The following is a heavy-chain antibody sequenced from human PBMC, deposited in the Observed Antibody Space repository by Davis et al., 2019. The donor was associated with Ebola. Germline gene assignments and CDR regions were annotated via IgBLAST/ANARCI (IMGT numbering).Heavy chain of an antibody. V-gene: IGHV3-30*02. CDR2: IRYDGSNK. CDR3: AKEGGMATNWYFDL. CDR1: GFTFSSYG. D-gene: IGHD5-24*01. J-gene: IGHJ2*01. Sequence: GESLKISCAASGFTFSSYGMHWVRQAPGKGLEWVAFIRYDGSNKYYADSVKGRFTISRDNSKNTLYLQMNSLRAEDTAVYYCAKEGGMATNWYFDLWGRGTLVTVSS.